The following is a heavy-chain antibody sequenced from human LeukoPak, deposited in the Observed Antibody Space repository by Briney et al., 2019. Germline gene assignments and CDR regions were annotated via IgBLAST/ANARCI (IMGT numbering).Heavy chain of an antibody. J-gene: IGHJ4*02. V-gene: IGHV4-39*01. Sequence: SETLSLTCTVSGGSISSSNYYWGWIRQPPGKGLEWIGSIYYGGTTYYNPSLKSRVTISVDTSKNQFSLRLSSVTAADTAVYYCARLGAWYGLLDYWGQGSLVTVSS. CDR3: ARLGAWYGLLDY. D-gene: IGHD6-19*01. CDR2: IYYGGTT. CDR1: GGSISSSNYY.